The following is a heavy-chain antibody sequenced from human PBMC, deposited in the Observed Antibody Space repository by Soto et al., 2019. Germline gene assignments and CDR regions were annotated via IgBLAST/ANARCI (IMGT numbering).Heavy chain of an antibody. CDR2: IYYSGST. CDR1: GGSISSGGYY. Sequence: PLSLTCTVSGGSISSGGYYWSWIRQHPGKGLEWIGYIYYSGSTYYNPCLKSRVTISVDTSKNQFSLKLSSVTAADTAVYYCARDMRGVGPGYCIGGSCYDGYGMDFWGQGTTVTVSS. D-gene: IGHD2-15*01. V-gene: IGHV4-31*03. J-gene: IGHJ6*02. CDR3: ARDMRGVGPGYCIGGSCYDGYGMDF.